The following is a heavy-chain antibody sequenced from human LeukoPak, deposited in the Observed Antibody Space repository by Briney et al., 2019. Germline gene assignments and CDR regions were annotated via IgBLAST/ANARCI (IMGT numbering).Heavy chain of an antibody. Sequence: ASVKVSCKASGYTFTSYGISWVRQAPGQGLEWMGWISAYNGNTNYAQKLQGRVTMTTDTSTSTAYMELRSLRSDDTAVYYCAGDQGGAAAAGFDYWGQGTLVTVSS. CDR1: GYTFTSYG. J-gene: IGHJ4*02. V-gene: IGHV1-18*01. CDR2: ISAYNGNT. CDR3: AGDQGGAAAAGFDY. D-gene: IGHD6-13*01.